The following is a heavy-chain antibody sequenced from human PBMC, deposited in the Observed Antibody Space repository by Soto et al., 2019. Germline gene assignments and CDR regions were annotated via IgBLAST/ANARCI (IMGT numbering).Heavy chain of an antibody. CDR3: ARAESRTGKVLRFLEWLPPPPYYYYGMDV. CDR2: IYYSGST. V-gene: IGHV4-30-4*01. Sequence: PSETLSLTCTVSGGSISSGDYYWSWIRQPPGKGLEWIGYIYYSGSTYYNPSLKSRVTISVDTSKNQFSLKLSSVTAADTAVYYCARAESRTGKVLRFLEWLPPPPYYYYGMDVWGQGTTVTVSS. D-gene: IGHD3-3*01. J-gene: IGHJ6*02. CDR1: GGSISSGDYY.